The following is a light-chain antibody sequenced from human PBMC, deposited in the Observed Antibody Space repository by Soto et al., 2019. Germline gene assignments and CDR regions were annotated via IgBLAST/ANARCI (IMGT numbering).Light chain of an antibody. CDR1: QAISNY. CDR3: QQSSTTPLT. J-gene: IGKJ4*01. V-gene: IGKV1-39*01. Sequence: DIQMTQSPSSLSASVGDRVTITCRASQAISNYLNWYQQRPGQAPKVLICAASSLQSGVPSRFSGSGSGTDFTLTISNLQPEDFATYYCQQSSTTPLTFGGGTKVEI. CDR2: AAS.